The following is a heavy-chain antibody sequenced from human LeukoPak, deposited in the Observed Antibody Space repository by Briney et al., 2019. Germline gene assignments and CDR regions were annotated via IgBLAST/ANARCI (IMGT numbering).Heavy chain of an antibody. D-gene: IGHD1-26*01. CDR3: ATLGLLRGAGFNLATHFDY. V-gene: IGHV4-4*02. J-gene: IGHJ4*02. CDR1: GGSISSSDW. CDR2: IYRSENP. Sequence: SETLSLTCAVSGGSISSSDWWSWVRQPPGRGLEWIGYIYRSENPTYNPSLKSRVTISVDKSRNQFSLSLTSVTAADTAVYYCATLGLLRGAGFNLATHFDYWGQGTLVTVSS.